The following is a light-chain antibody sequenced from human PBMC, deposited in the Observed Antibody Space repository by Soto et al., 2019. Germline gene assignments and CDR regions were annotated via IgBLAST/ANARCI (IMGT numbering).Light chain of an antibody. V-gene: IGKV3-20*01. CDR2: GAS. CDR3: QQYGSSPFT. Sequence: EIVLTQSPGTLSLSPGERATLSCRASQSVSNNYLTWYQQKPGQAPSLLIYGASSRATGIPDRFSGSGSGTDFTLTISRLEPEDFAVYYCQQYGSSPFTFGPGTKVDIK. J-gene: IGKJ3*01. CDR1: QSVSNNY.